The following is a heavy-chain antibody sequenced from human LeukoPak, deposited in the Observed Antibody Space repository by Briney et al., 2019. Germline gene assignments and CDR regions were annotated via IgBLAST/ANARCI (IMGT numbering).Heavy chain of an antibody. CDR2: IYHSGST. CDR1: GYSISSGYY. V-gene: IGHV4-38-2*01. J-gene: IGHJ6*03. D-gene: IGHD5-24*01. Sequence: SETLSLTCAVSGYSISSGYYWGWIRQPPGKGLEWIGSIYHSGSTYYNQSLKSRLTISVDTSKNQFSLKLSSVTAADTAVYYCARHRAEKPYYMDVWGKGTTVTVSS. CDR3: ARHRAEKPYYMDV.